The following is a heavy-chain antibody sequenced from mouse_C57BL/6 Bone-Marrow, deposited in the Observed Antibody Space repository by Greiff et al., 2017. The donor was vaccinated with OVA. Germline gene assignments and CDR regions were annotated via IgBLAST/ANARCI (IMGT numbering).Heavy chain of an antibody. CDR1: GFTIKDDY. CDR2: IDPENGDT. V-gene: IGHV14-4*01. CDR3: TAIYYGSSYDCYFDV. D-gene: IGHD1-1*01. J-gene: IGHJ1*03. Sequence: VQLQQSGAELVRPGASVKLSCTASGFTIKDDYMHWVKQRPEQGLEWIGWIDPENGDTAYASKFQGQATITADTSSNTAYLQLSRLTSEDTAVYYCTAIYYGSSYDCYFDVWGTGTTVTVSS.